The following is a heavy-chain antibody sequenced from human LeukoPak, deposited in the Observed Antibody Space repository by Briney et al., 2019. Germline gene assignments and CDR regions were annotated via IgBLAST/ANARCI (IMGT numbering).Heavy chain of an antibody. V-gene: IGHV3-23*01. CDR1: GFAFSSYA. J-gene: IGHJ4*02. D-gene: IGHD6-19*01. CDR2: ISASGGST. CDR3: AKAMAGSTYYSDS. Sequence: GGSLRLSCAASGFAFSSYAMNWVRQAPGKGLEWVSAISASGGSTYYADSVKGRFTISRDTSKNTLYLQMSSLRGEDTAVYYCAKAMAGSTYYSDSWGQGTLVTVSS.